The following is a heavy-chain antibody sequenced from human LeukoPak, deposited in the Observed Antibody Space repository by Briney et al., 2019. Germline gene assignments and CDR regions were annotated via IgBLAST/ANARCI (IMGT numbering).Heavy chain of an antibody. D-gene: IGHD6-13*01. J-gene: IGHJ4*02. V-gene: IGHV4-39*01. CDR3: ARRQGSSSYIDN. Sequence: PSETLSLTCTVSGGSISSSSYYWVWIRQPSGKGLEWIGNIFYSGSTYYNPSLKSRVTMSVDTSKNQFSLKLSSVTAADTAVYYCARRQGSSSYIDNWGQGTLVTVSS. CDR2: IFYSGST. CDR1: GGSISSSSYY.